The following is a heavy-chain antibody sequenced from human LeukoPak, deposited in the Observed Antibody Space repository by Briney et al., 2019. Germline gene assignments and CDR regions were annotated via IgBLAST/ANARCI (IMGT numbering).Heavy chain of an antibody. CDR2: IYYSGST. D-gene: IGHD4-23*01. CDR1: GGSISSGDYY. V-gene: IGHV4-30-4*08. J-gene: IGHJ3*02. CDR3: ASSYGGNDAPDAFDI. Sequence: SETLSLTCTVSGGSISSGDYYWSWIRQPPGKGLEWIGYIYYSGSTYYNPSLKSRVTISVDTSKNQFSLKLSSVTAADTAVYYCASSYGGNDAPDAFDIWGQGTMVTVSS.